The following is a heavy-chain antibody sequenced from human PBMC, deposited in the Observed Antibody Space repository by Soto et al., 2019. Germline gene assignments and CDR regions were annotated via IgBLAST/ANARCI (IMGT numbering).Heavy chain of an antibody. Sequence: SETLSLTCTVSGGSISSYYWIWIRRPAGKGLEWIGRIYTSGSTNYNPSLKSRVTMSVDTSKNQFSLKLSSVTAADTAVYYCARVIAGTTRASWFDPWGQGTLVTVSS. CDR1: GGSISSYY. CDR3: ARVIAGTTRASWFDP. D-gene: IGHD1-7*01. CDR2: IYTSGST. V-gene: IGHV4-4*07. J-gene: IGHJ5*02.